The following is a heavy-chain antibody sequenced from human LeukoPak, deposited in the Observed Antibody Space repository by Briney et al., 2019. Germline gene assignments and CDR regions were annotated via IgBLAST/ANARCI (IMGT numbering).Heavy chain of an antibody. D-gene: IGHD3-16*02. CDR1: GYRFTSHW. CDR3: ASRYYNYVWGNYHDAFDV. CDR2: IYPGDSYT. V-gene: IGHV5-51*01. Sequence: GASLKISCKGSGYRFTSHWIGWVRQMPGKGLEWMGIIYPGDSYTRYSPSFPGQVTISADRSISTAYLQLSSLKASDTAIYYCASRYYNYVWGNYHDAFDVWGQGTRVTVSS. J-gene: IGHJ3*01.